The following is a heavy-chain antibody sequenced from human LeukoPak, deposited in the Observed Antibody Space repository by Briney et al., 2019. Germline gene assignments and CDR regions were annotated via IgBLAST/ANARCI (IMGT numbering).Heavy chain of an antibody. J-gene: IGHJ4*02. CDR2: IKQDGSEK. Sequence: EGSLRLSCAASGFTFSSYWMSWVRQAPGKGLEWVANIKQDGSEKYYVDSVKGRFTISKDNAKNSLYLQMNSLRAEDTAVYYCAKASEEWKLLQLGLDYWGQGTLVTVSS. CDR3: AKASEEWKLLQLGLDY. CDR1: GFTFSSYW. V-gene: IGHV3-7*01. D-gene: IGHD3-22*01.